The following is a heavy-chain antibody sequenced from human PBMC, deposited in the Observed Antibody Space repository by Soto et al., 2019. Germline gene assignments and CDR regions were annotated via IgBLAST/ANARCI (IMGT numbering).Heavy chain of an antibody. CDR2: IYYSGST. Sequence: PSETLSLTCTVSGGSISSSSYYWGWIRQPPGKGLEWIGSIYYSGSTYYNPSLKSRVTISVDTSKNQFSLKLSSVTAADTAVYYCAMGITMVRGVSPFDYWGQGTLVTVSS. D-gene: IGHD3-10*01. CDR1: GGSISSSSYY. J-gene: IGHJ4*02. V-gene: IGHV4-39*01. CDR3: AMGITMVRGVSPFDY.